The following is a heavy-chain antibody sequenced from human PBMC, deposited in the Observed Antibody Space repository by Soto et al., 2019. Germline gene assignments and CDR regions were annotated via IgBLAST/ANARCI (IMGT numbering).Heavy chain of an antibody. CDR2: IWYDGSNE. CDR3: ARDDIVVVPAGNLLYYYYYGMDV. V-gene: IGHV3-33*01. D-gene: IGHD2-2*01. CDR1: GFTFVRYG. J-gene: IGHJ6*02. Sequence: XGCLTLSCAAYGFTFVRYGMHWVRQAPGNGLEWVAVIWYDGSNEYYADSEKGRFTISRDNSKNTLYLQMNSRRAEYAAVYYCARDDIVVVPAGNLLYYYYYGMDVWGQGTTVTVSS.